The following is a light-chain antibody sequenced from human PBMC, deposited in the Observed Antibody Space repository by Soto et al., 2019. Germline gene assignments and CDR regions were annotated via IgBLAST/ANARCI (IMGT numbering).Light chain of an antibody. Sequence: EVVLSQSPRPLSFSRGEKAPPSCGASERIYSAYLGWYQQKPGQAPRLLIYGTSSRATGIPDRFSGSGSGTDFTLTISRLEPEDFAVYYCQQYGSSPWTFGQGTKVDI. CDR2: GTS. V-gene: IGKV3-20*01. J-gene: IGKJ1*01. CDR3: QQYGSSPWT. CDR1: ERIYSAY.